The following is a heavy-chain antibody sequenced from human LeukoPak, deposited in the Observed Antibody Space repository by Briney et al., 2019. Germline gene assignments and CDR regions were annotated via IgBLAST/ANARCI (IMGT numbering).Heavy chain of an antibody. V-gene: IGHV3-23*01. CDR1: GFTFSSYA. J-gene: IGHJ4*02. D-gene: IGHD4-17*01. CDR2: ISGGGGST. CDR3: AKDRTTVTTVY. Sequence: GGSLRLSCAASGFTFSSYAMNWVRQAPGKGLEWVSVISGGGGSTYYTDSVKGRFTISRDNSKNTLYLQMNSLRTEDTAVYYCAKDRTTVTTVYWGQGTLVTVSS.